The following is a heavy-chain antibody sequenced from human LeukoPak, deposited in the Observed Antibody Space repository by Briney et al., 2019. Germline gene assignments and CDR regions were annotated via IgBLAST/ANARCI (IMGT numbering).Heavy chain of an antibody. D-gene: IGHD3-10*01. J-gene: IGHJ4*02. CDR1: GFTSSDYC. CDR2: ISKSGTTI. V-gene: IGHV3-11*01. Sequence: GSLRLSCAASGFTSSDYCMHWICQAPGKGLEWVSYISKSGTTIYYADSVKGRFTISRDNAKNSLYLQMNSLRAEDTAVYYCARDRNYGAYFDYWGQGTLVTVSS. CDR3: ARDRNYGAYFDY.